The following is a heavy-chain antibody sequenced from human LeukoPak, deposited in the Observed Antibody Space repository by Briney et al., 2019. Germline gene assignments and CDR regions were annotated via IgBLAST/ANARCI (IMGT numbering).Heavy chain of an antibody. CDR1: GGSISSSSYY. D-gene: IGHD6-19*01. J-gene: IGHJ4*02. Sequence: PSETLSLTCTVSGGSISSSSYYWGWIRQPPGKGLEWIGSIYYSGSTYYNPSLKSRVTISVDTSKNQFSLKLSSVTAADTAVYYCARHEPIAVAGSEGSFDYWGQGTLVTVSS. CDR2: IYYSGST. V-gene: IGHV4-39*01. CDR3: ARHEPIAVAGSEGSFDY.